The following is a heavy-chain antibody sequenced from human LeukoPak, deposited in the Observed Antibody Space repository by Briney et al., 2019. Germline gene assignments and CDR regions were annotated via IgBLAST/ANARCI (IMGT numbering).Heavy chain of an antibody. J-gene: IGHJ4*02. V-gene: IGHV4-31*03. CDR2: IYYSGSA. D-gene: IGHD5/OR15-5a*01. Sequence: SETLSLTCTVSGGSISSGGHYWSWIRQHPAKGLEWIGYIYYSGSAYYNPSLESRVTISIDTSKNQFSLKLTPVTAADTAVCFCARGTLRLFDYWGQGTLVTVSS. CDR3: ARGTLRLFDY. CDR1: GGSISSGGHY.